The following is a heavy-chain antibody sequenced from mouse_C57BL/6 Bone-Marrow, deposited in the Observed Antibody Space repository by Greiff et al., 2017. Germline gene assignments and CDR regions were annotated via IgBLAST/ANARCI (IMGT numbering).Heavy chain of an antibody. J-gene: IGHJ2*01. D-gene: IGHD1-1*01. V-gene: IGHV14-2*01. CDR1: GFNIKDYY. CDR2: IDPGDGET. CDR3: TVYYYGGHDY. Sequence: EVQLQQSGAELVKPGASVKLSCTASGFNIKDYYMHWVKQRTEQGLEWIGRIDPGDGETNYAQKFKGKATIPADTSSNTAYLQLSSLTSEDTAVYYCTVYYYGGHDYWGQGTTLTVSS.